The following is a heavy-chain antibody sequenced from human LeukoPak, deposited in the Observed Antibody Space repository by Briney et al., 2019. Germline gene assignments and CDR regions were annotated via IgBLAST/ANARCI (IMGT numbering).Heavy chain of an antibody. Sequence: SETLSLTCTVSGGSISSYYWSWIRQPAGKGLEWIGRIYTSGSTNYNPSLKSRVTMSVDTSKNQFSLKLSSVTAADTAVYYCARDRVVVPAASYGPGWFDPWGQGTLVTVSS. J-gene: IGHJ5*02. CDR1: GGSISSYY. D-gene: IGHD2-2*01. CDR3: ARDRVVVPAASYGPGWFDP. V-gene: IGHV4-4*07. CDR2: IYTSGST.